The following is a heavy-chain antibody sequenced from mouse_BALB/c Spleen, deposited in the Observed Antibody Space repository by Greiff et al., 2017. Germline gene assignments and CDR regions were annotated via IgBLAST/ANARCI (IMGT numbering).Heavy chain of an antibody. CDR2: IYWDDDK. CDR1: GFSLSTSGMG. V-gene: IGHV8-12*01. Sequence: QVTLKESGPGILQPSQTLSLTCSFSGFSLSTSGMGVSWIRQPSGKGLEWLAHIYWDDDKRYNPSLKSRLTISKDTSRNQVFLKITSVDTADTATYYCASDGYWYFDVWGAGTTVTVSS. J-gene: IGHJ1*01. CDR3: ASDGYWYFDV. D-gene: IGHD2-3*01.